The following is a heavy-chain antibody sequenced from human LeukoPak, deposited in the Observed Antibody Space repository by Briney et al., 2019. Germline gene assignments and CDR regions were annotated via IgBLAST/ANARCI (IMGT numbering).Heavy chain of an antibody. J-gene: IGHJ4*02. CDR3: ATSNDAKIAPFDH. Sequence: SETLPLTCTVSGVSMGPYQWSWVRPPPAKGLEWIGCINTKGETSHNPSLKSRVTTEVDTSKSQFSLRLTSVTAADTAVYYCATSNDAKIAPFDHWGQGAPVTVSS. V-gene: IGHV4-4*09. CDR1: GVSMGPYQ. D-gene: IGHD2-21*01. CDR2: INTKGET.